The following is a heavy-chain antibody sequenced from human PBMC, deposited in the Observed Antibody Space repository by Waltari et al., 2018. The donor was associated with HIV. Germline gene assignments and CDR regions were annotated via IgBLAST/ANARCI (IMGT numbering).Heavy chain of an antibody. CDR2: IYYSGST. D-gene: IGHD6-13*01. CDR3: ARVLSSSGDY. J-gene: IGHJ4*02. V-gene: IGHV4-39*07. CDR1: GGSISSSSYY. Sequence: QLQLQESGPGLVKPSETLSLTCTVSGGSISSSSYYWGWIRQPPGKGLEWIGTIYYSGSTYYNPSLKSLVTISVDTSKNQFSLKLSSVTAADTAVYYCARVLSSSGDYWGQGTLVTVSS.